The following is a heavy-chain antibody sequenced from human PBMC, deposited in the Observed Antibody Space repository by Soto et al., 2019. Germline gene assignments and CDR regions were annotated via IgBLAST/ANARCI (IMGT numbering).Heavy chain of an antibody. D-gene: IGHD3-22*01. V-gene: IGHV4-30-4*01. Sequence: SETLSLTCTVSGGSISSGDYYWSWIRQPPGKGLEWIGYIYYSGSTYYNPSLKSRVTISVDTSKNQFSLKLSSVTAADTAVYYCASAEYYYDSSGYYYFDYWGQGTLVTVSS. J-gene: IGHJ4*02. CDR1: GGSISSGDYY. CDR2: IYYSGST. CDR3: ASAEYYYDSSGYYYFDY.